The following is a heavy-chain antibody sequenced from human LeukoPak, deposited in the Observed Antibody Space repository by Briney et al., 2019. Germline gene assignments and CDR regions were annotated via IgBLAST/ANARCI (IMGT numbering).Heavy chain of an antibody. V-gene: IGHV4-59*11. CDR1: GGSISSHY. D-gene: IGHD3-16*02. CDR3: ARDPIVSVGDWYFDL. J-gene: IGHJ2*01. CDR2: IYYSGSTNYT. Sequence: SETLSLTCTVSGGSISSHYWSWIRQPPGKGLEWIGYIYYSGSTNYTNYNPSLKSRVTISGDTSKNQFSLKLSSVTAADTAVYYCARDPIVSVGDWYFDLWGRGTLVTVFS.